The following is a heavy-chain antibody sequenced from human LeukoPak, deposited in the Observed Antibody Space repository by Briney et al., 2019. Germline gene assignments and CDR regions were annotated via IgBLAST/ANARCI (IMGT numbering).Heavy chain of an antibody. D-gene: IGHD3-22*01. V-gene: IGHV3-21*01. Sequence: GGSLRLSCAASGFTFTSYSLNWVRQAPGKGLEWVSSISSSSSYIYYADSVKGRFTISRDNAKNSLYLQMNSLSAEDTAVYYCATEGVYDSSGYTCFDYWGQGTLVTVSS. CDR3: ATEGVYDSSGYTCFDY. J-gene: IGHJ4*02. CDR2: ISSSSSYI. CDR1: GFTFTSYS.